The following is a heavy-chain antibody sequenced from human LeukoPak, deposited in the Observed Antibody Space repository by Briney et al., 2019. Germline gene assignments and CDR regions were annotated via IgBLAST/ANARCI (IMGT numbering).Heavy chain of an antibody. CDR1: GGSISSYY. V-gene: IGHV4-59*08. CDR2: IYYSGST. J-gene: IGHJ1*01. CDR3: ASLLAAAKPVEYFQH. Sequence: RSSETLSLTCTVSGGSISSYYWSWIRQPPGKGLEWIGYIYYSGSTNYNPSLKSRVTISVDTSKNQFSLKLSSVTAADTAVYYCASLLAAAKPVEYFQHWGQGTLVTVSS. D-gene: IGHD6-13*01.